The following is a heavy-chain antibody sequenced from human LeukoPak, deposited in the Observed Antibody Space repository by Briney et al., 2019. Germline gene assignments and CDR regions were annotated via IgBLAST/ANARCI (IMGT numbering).Heavy chain of an antibody. Sequence: GGSLRLSCAASGFTFDDYGMSWVRQAPGKGLEWVSGINWNGGSTGYADSVKGRFTISRDNAKNSLYLQMNSLRAEDTALYYCARQGTLGYDFWSGYYRYHYYYYYYMDVWGKGTTVTVS. CDR3: ARQGTLGYDFWSGYYRYHYYYYYYMDV. V-gene: IGHV3-20*04. J-gene: IGHJ6*03. CDR1: GFTFDDYG. D-gene: IGHD3-3*01. CDR2: INWNGGST.